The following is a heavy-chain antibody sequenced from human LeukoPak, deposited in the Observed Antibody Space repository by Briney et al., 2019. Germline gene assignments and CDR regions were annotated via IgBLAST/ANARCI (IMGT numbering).Heavy chain of an antibody. J-gene: IGHJ4*02. CDR1: GFTFNSYS. V-gene: IGHV3-48*04. Sequence: PGGSLRLSCAASGFTFNSYSMSWVRQAPGKGLEWVSYISHTSESTYYADSVKGRFTISRDNAKNSLYLQMNSLRAEDTALYHCARGNLYGSGSYDYWGQGTLVTVSS. D-gene: IGHD3-10*01. CDR3: ARGNLYGSGSYDY. CDR2: ISHTSEST.